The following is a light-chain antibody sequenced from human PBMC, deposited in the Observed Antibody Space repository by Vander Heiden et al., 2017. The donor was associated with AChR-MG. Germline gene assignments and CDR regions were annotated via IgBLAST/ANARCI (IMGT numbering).Light chain of an antibody. Sequence: QSALTQPASVSGSPGQSITISCTGTSSDVGSYNYVSWYQQHPGKAPKLMIYEVHNRPSGVSNRFSGSKSGNTASLTISGLQAEDEADYYCSSYTSTSSLEIFGGGTKLTVL. CDR2: EVH. CDR1: SSDVGSYNY. J-gene: IGLJ2*01. V-gene: IGLV2-14*01. CDR3: SSYTSTSSLEI.